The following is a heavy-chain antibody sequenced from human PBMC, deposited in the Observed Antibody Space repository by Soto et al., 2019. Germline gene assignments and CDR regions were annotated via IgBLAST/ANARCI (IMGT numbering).Heavy chain of an antibody. CDR1: GGSFSGYY. CDR3: ASQNSAPGIAGPPGRDY. D-gene: IGHD6-13*01. Sequence: PSETLSLTCAVYGGSFSGYYWSWIRQPPGKGLEWIGEINHSGSTNYNPSLKSRVTISVDTSENQFSLKLSSVTAADTAVDYCASQNSAPGIAGPPGRDYWGQGTLVTVSS. V-gene: IGHV4-34*01. J-gene: IGHJ4*02. CDR2: INHSGST.